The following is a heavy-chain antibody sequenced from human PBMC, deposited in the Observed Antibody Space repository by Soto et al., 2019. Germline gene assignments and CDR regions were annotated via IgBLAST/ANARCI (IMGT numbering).Heavy chain of an antibody. CDR3: ARKGLKTLIFEY. J-gene: IGHJ4*02. CDR2: INAGNGNT. Sequence: ASVNVSCKASGYTFTSYAMHWVLQAPGQRLEWMGWINAGNGNTKYSQKFQGRVTITRDTSASTAYMELSSLRSEDTAVYYCARKGLKTLIFEYWGQGTLVNVSS. V-gene: IGHV1-3*01. CDR1: GYTFTSYA.